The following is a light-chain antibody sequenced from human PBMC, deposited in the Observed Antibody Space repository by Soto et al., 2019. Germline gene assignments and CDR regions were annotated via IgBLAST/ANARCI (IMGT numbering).Light chain of an antibody. V-gene: IGLV1-40*01. CDR2: GNS. Sequence: QSVLTQPPSVSGAPGQRVAISCTGGSSNIGAGFDVNWYQQLPGTAPKLLIYGNSNRPSGVPDRFSGSKSGTSASLAITGLQAEDEADYYCQSYDSSLSGYVVFGGGTKVTVL. CDR3: QSYDSSLSGYVV. J-gene: IGLJ2*01. CDR1: SSNIGAGFD.